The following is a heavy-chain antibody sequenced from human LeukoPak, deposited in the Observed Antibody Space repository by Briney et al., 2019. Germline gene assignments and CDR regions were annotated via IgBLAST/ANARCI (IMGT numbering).Heavy chain of an antibody. D-gene: IGHD1-26*01. V-gene: IGHV1-18*01. CDR3: VREWDHTRMTFDI. CDR1: GYTFINYA. Sequence: ASVKVSCKASGYTFINYAICWVRQAPGQGLEWMGWIGTYNGNTKYAQEFQGRVTMTTDTSTSTGYMELRNLRSDDTAVYFCVREWDHTRMTFDIWGQGTMVTVSS. J-gene: IGHJ3*02. CDR2: IGTYNGNT.